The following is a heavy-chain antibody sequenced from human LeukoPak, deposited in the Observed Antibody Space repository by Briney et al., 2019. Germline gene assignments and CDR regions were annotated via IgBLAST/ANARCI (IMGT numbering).Heavy chain of an antibody. Sequence: ASVKVSCKASGYTFTGYYMHWVRQAPGQGLEWMGWINPNSGGTNYAQKFQGRVTMTRDTSISTAYMELSSLRSEDTAVYYCARGIAAAGTGNHFDYWGQGTLVTVSS. V-gene: IGHV1-2*02. CDR3: ARGIAAAGTGNHFDY. CDR2: INPNSGGT. D-gene: IGHD6-13*01. J-gene: IGHJ4*02. CDR1: GYTFTGYY.